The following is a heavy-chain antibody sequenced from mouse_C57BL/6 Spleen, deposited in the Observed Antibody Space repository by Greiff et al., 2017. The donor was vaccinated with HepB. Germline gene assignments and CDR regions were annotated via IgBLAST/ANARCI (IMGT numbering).Heavy chain of an antibody. J-gene: IGHJ4*01. CDR1: GFTFSDYG. Sequence: DVKLVESGGGLVKPGGSLKLSCAASGFTFSDYGMHWVRQAPEKGLEWVAYISSGSSTIYYADTVKGRFTISRDNAKNTLFLQMTSLRSEDTAMYYCARRDSYYYGSALYAMDYWGQGTSVTVSS. V-gene: IGHV5-17*01. CDR2: ISSGSSTI. D-gene: IGHD1-1*01. CDR3: ARRDSYYYGSALYAMDY.